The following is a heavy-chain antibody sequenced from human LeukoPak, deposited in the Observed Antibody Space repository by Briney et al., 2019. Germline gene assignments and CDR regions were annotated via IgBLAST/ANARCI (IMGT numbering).Heavy chain of an antibody. CDR3: ARVRIIAAAGTPGFDY. CDR2: IYYSGST. D-gene: IGHD6-13*01. Sequence: PSETLSLTCTVSGGSISSYYWSWIRQPPGKGLEWIGYIYYSGSTNYNPSLKSRVTISVDTSKNQFSLKLSSVTAADTAVYYCARVRIIAAAGTPGFDYWGQGTLVTVSS. CDR1: GGSISSYY. J-gene: IGHJ4*02. V-gene: IGHV4-59*01.